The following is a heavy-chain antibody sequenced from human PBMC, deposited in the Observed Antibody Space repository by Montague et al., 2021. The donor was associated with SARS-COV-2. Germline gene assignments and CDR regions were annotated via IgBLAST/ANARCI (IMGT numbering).Heavy chain of an antibody. J-gene: IGHJ4*02. V-gene: IGHV4-39*02. CDR3: ARGMIRGVTTPFDY. CDR2: NYYSGTT. Sequence: SETLSLTCSVSSGSIISCGYYWGWIRQPPGKELVWIGNNYYSGTTYYNPYLQSQGSLSVATSKNPLSLRRISVTDADTEEYFCARGMIRGVTTPFDYWGQGTLVTVSS. D-gene: IGHD3-10*01. CDR1: SGSIISCGYY.